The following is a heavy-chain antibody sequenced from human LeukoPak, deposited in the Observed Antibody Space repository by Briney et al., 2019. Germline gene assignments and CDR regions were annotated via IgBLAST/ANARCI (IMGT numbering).Heavy chain of an antibody. CDR2: IKEDGSEK. J-gene: IGHJ3*01. D-gene: IGHD2-21*01. V-gene: IGHV3-7*03. Sequence: QPGGSLRLSCVASVFMFRTYWMSWVRQAPGKGLEWVANIKEDGSEKHYVDSVKGRFTISRDNSKNSVYLQMNSLRAEDTAVYYCARAIPGCGGPSCFIKNAFDVWGQETMVTVSS. CDR3: ARAIPGCGGPSCFIKNAFDV. CDR1: VFMFRTYW.